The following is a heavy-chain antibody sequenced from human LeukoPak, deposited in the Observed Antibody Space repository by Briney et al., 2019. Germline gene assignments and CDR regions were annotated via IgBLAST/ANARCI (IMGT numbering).Heavy chain of an antibody. CDR3: ARDYYYDSSGYYGQH. CDR2: IIPIFGTA. Sequence: VASVKVSCKASGGTFSSYAISWVRQAPGQGPEWMGRIIPIFGTANYAQKFQGRVTITADKSTSTAYMELSSLRSEDTAVYYCARDYYYDSSGYYGQHWGQGTLVTVSS. CDR1: GGTFSSYA. J-gene: IGHJ1*01. V-gene: IGHV1-69*06. D-gene: IGHD3-22*01.